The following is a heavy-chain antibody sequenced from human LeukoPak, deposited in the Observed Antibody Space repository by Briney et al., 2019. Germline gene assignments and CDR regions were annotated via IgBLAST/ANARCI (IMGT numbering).Heavy chain of an antibody. J-gene: IGHJ5*02. Sequence: GGSLRLSCAASGFTFSSSWIYWVRQAPGKGLVWVSRINSDGSSTSYADSVKGRFTISRDNAKNTLYRHMNRLRAEHTAVYYCARDSDIVVVTAYTFDPWAQGTLVTVSS. CDR1: GFTFSSSW. V-gene: IGHV3-74*01. CDR3: ARDSDIVVVTAYTFDP. CDR2: INSDGSST. D-gene: IGHD2-21*02.